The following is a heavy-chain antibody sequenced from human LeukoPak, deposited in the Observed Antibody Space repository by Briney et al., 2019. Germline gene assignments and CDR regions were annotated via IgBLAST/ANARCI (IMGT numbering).Heavy chain of an antibody. Sequence: ASVKVSCKASGYIFSIYAMIWVRQAPGQGLELMGWINPNTGNPTYAQGFTGRFVFSLDTSVSTAYLQISSLKPEDTAVYYCARDSPVAIEPPPSSKPGGQGTWSPSPQ. CDR2: INPNTGNP. CDR1: GYIFSIYA. D-gene: IGHD1-14*01. J-gene: IGHJ1*01. V-gene: IGHV7-4-1*02. CDR3: ARDSPVAIEPPPSSKP.